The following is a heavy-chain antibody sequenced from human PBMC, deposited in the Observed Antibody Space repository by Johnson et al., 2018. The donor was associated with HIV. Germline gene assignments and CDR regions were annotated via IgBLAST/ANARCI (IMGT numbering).Heavy chain of an antibody. V-gene: IGHV3-30*04. J-gene: IGHJ3*02. CDR2: ISFDGSNR. CDR1: GFTFTSYP. Sequence: QVQLVESGGGVVQPGRSLRLSCAASGFTFTSYPMHWVRQAPGKGLEWVAVISFDGSNRNYADSVKGRFTISRDNSKNMLYLQMNSRREEDTAVFYCARGGGCGGDCYSGYDAFDIWGQGTMVTVS. CDR3: ARGGGCGGDCYSGYDAFDI. D-gene: IGHD2-21*01.